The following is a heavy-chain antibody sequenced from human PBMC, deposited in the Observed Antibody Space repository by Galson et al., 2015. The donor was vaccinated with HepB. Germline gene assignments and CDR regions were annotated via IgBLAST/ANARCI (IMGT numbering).Heavy chain of an antibody. CDR2: IYYSGST. CDR3: ARDVLGVPAAIGSDREINWFDP. D-gene: IGHD2-2*01. V-gene: IGHV4-31*03. J-gene: IGHJ5*02. Sequence: TLSLTCTVSGGSISSGGYYWSWIRQHPGKGLEWIGYIYYSGSTYYNPSLKSRVTISVDTSKNQFSLKLSSVTAADTAVYYCARDVLGVPAAIGSDREINWFDPWGQGTLVTVSS. CDR1: GGSISSGGYY.